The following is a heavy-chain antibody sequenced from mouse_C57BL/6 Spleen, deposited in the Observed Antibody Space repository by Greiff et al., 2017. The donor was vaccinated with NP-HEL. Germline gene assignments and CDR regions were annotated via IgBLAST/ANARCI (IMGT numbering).Heavy chain of an antibody. D-gene: IGHD2-5*01. CDR1: GFTFSSYA. J-gene: IGHJ4*01. CDR3: AREEVTGSYYYAMDY. CDR2: ISDGGSYT. Sequence: EVKLVESGGGLVKPGGSLKLSCAASGFTFSSYAMSWVRQTPEKRLEWVATISDGGSYTYYPDNVKGRFTISRDNAKNNLYLQMSHLKSEDTAMYYCAREEVTGSYYYAMDYWGQGTSVTVSS. V-gene: IGHV5-4*03.